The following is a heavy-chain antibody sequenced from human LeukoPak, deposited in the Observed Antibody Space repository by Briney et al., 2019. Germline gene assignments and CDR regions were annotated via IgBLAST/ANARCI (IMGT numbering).Heavy chain of an antibody. CDR3: AKGAVGGYDY. Sequence: PGGSLRLSCAASGFTFSSYTMTWVRQAPGKGLEWVSAISGSSGATYYADSVKGRFTISRDNSKNTLYLQMNSLRVEDTAVYYCAKGAVGGYDYWGQGTLVTVSS. V-gene: IGHV3-23*01. CDR2: ISGSSGAT. D-gene: IGHD5-12*01. CDR1: GFTFSSYT. J-gene: IGHJ4*02.